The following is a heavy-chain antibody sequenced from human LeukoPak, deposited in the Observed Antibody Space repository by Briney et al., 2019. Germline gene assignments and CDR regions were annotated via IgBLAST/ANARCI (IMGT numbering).Heavy chain of an antibody. J-gene: IGHJ3*02. CDR3: AGLIITMIVGSLSDI. Sequence: PSETLSLTCTVSGGSISSSSYYWGWIRQPPGKGLEWIGSIYYSGSTYYNPSLKSRVTISVDTSKNQFSLKLSSVTAADTAVYYCAGLIITMIVGSLSDIWGQGTMVTVSS. CDR2: IYYSGST. CDR1: GGSISSSSYY. V-gene: IGHV4-39*07. D-gene: IGHD3-22*01.